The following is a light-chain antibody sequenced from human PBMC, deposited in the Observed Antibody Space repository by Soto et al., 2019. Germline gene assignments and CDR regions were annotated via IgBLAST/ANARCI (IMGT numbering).Light chain of an antibody. CDR3: SSYTSSSTVV. CDR2: DVV. J-gene: IGLJ2*01. V-gene: IGLV2-14*01. Sequence: QSVLTQPASVSGSPGQSITISCTGTSSDVGGFNYVSWYRQHPGNAPKLMIFDVVNRPSGVSNRFSGSKSDNTASLTISGLQAEDEADYYCSSYTSSSTVVFGGGTKVTVL. CDR1: SSDVGGFNY.